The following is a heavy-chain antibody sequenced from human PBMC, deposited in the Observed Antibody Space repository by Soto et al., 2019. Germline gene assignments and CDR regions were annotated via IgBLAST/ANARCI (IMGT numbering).Heavy chain of an antibody. D-gene: IGHD2-8*01. CDR2: ISGSGGST. Sequence: EVQLLESGGGLVQPGGSLRLSCAASGFTFSSYAMSWVRQAPGKGLEWVXAISGSGGSTYYADSVKGRFTISRDNSKNTLYLQXXXLXXXXXXXXXXXXXXXXXXXXXXSEWAFDIWGQGTMVTVSS. CDR1: GFTFSSYA. J-gene: IGHJ3*02. CDR3: XXXXXXXXXXXXSEWAFDI. V-gene: IGHV3-23*01.